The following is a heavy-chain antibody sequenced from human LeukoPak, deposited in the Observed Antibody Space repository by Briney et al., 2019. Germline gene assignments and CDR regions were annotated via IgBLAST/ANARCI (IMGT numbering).Heavy chain of an antibody. CDR1: GRTFSSFW. CDR2: IKHDGSET. Sequence: PGGSLTLSCAASGRTFSSFWMSWVRQAPAKGLEGVANIKHDGSETYYLDSVKGRFTISRDNANNLLYIQMNSLRAEDTAVYYCARKWLFNYFDNWGQGTPVTVSS. V-gene: IGHV3-7*01. D-gene: IGHD3-22*01. CDR3: ARKWLFNYFDN. J-gene: IGHJ4*02.